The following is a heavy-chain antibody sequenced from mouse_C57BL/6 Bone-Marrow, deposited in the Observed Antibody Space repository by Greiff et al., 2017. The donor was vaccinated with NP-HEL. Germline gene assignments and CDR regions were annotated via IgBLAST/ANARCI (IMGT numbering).Heavy chain of an antibody. Sequence: EVKLMESGEGLVKPGGSLKLSCAASGFTFSSYAMSWVRQTPEKRLEWVAYISSGGDYIYYADTVKGRFTISRDNARNTLYLQMSSLKSEDTAMYYCTRGIVITTVATDYWGQGTSVTVSS. D-gene: IGHD1-2*01. V-gene: IGHV5-9-1*02. CDR2: ISSGGDYI. J-gene: IGHJ4*01. CDR3: TRGIVITTVATDY. CDR1: GFTFSSYA.